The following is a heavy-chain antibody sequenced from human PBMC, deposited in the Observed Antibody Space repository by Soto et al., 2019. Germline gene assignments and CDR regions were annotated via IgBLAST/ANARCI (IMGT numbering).Heavy chain of an antibody. D-gene: IGHD3-10*01. J-gene: IGHJ4*02. CDR1: GFTFSSYS. CDR3: ARESICYGSGDSRDFDY. V-gene: IGHV3-21*01. Sequence: EVQLVESGGGLVKPGGSLRLSCAASGFTFSSYSMNWVRQAPGKGLEWVSSISSSSSYIYYEDSVKGRFTISRDNAKNSLYLQINSQRAEDTAVYYCARESICYGSGDSRDFDYWGQGTLVTVSS. CDR2: ISSSSSYI.